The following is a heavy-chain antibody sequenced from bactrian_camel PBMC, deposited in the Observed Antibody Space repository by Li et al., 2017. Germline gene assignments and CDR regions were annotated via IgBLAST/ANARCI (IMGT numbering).Heavy chain of an antibody. CDR1: GLVYPFWS. CDR2: IDSRGTT. D-gene: IGHD3*01. J-gene: IGHJ4*01. Sequence: SGGGSVQAGGSLTLSCAASGLVYPFWSMAWFRQAPGKEREGVARIDSRGTTEYVDSVKGRFTVFKGNAGKTLYLQMNSLRPEDTAMYYCAAVAEGRTVEGGVSLWTLFESGYWGQGTQVTVS. V-gene: IGHV3S61*01. CDR3: AAVAEGRTVEGGVSLWTLFESGY.